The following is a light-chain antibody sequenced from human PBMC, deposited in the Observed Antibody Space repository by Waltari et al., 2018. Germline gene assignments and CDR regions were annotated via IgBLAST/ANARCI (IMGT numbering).Light chain of an antibody. CDR2: HAY. CDR1: QSISNW. CDR3: QHYNRVSRP. J-gene: IGKJ1*01. Sequence: DIQMTQSPSTLSASVGDRVTITCRASQSISNWVAWYQQRPGTAPKLLIYHAYTLESGVPSRFSGSGVGTQFTLTISGLQPDDFATYYCQHYNRVSRPFGQGTKVEIK. V-gene: IGKV1-5*01.